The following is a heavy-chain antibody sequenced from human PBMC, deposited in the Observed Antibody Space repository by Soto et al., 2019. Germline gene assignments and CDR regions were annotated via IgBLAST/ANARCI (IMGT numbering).Heavy chain of an antibody. Sequence: QVQLVQSGAEVKKPGSSVKVSSKASGGTFSNFAISWVRQAPGQGLEWMGGIIPIFGSANYAQKFQGRVTITADTSTSTAYMELSSLRSEDTALYYCAREVVTTIPGYQYFDTWGQGTLVTVSS. J-gene: IGHJ4*02. CDR1: GGTFSNFA. CDR2: IIPIFGSA. CDR3: AREVVTTIPGYQYFDT. V-gene: IGHV1-69*06. D-gene: IGHD2-21*02.